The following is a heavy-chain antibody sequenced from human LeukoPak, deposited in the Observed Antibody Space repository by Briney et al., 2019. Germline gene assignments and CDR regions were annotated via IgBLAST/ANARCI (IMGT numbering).Heavy chain of an antibody. CDR2: IFYTGST. CDR3: ARVGIISEPTATFYFDY. D-gene: IGHD1-1*01. CDR1: GGSLSSGSSY. V-gene: IGHV4-31*03. J-gene: IGHJ4*02. Sequence: MTSETLSLTCTVSGGSLSSGSSYWSWIRQHPGKALEWIGYIFYTGSTYYNPSLNSRINISVVTSKNQFSLQLSSVTAADTAVYYCARVGIISEPTATFYFDYWGQGTLVTVSS.